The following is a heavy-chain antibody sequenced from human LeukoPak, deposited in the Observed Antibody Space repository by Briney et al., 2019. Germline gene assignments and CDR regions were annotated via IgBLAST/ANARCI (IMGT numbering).Heavy chain of an antibody. CDR3: AWSSSRWGFDP. J-gene: IGHJ5*02. Sequence: SETLSLTCTVSGYSISSGYYWGWIRQPPGKGLEWIGSIYHSGSTYYSPSLKSRVTISVDTSKNQFSLKLSSVTAADTAVYYCAWSSSRWGFDPWGQGTLVTVSS. CDR1: GYSISSGYY. V-gene: IGHV4-38-2*02. CDR2: IYHSGST. D-gene: IGHD6-13*01.